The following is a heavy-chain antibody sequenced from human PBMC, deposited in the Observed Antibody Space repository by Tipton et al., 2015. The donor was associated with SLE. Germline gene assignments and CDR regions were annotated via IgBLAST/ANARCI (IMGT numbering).Heavy chain of an antibody. J-gene: IGHJ4*02. CDR1: GGSINSYY. Sequence: TLSLTCTVSGGSINSYYWSWIRQPPGKGLEWIGYIYYGGSTNYKPPLKSRVTISVDTSKNQFSLKLNSVTAADTAMYFCARSPGRLRSMDYWGQGTLVTVSS. V-gene: IGHV4-59*01. CDR2: IYYGGST. D-gene: IGHD3-3*01. CDR3: ARSPGRLRSMDY.